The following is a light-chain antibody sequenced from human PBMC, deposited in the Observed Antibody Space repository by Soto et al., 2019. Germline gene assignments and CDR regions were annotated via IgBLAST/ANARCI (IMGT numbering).Light chain of an antibody. CDR3: QQYGNSPPWT. V-gene: IGKV3-20*01. CDR2: GAS. J-gene: IGKJ1*01. CDR1: QSVSSRY. Sequence: DIVLTQSPGTLSLSPGERATLSCRASQSVSSRYLAWYQQKPGQAPRLLIYGASRRATGIPDRFSGSGSGTDFTLTISRLEPEDFAVYYCQQYGNSPPWTFGQGTKVDIK.